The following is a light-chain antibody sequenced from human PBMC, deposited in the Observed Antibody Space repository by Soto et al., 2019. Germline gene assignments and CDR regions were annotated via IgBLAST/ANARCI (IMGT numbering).Light chain of an antibody. CDR1: QTISSY. Sequence: DIQMTQSPSSLSASVGDRVTITCRTSQTISSYLNWYQQKPGKAPKLLIYAASSLQSGVPSRFSDSGSGTDFTLTISSLQPEDLAIYFWQQTYSTPRTFGQGTKVEIK. CDR2: AAS. J-gene: IGKJ1*01. CDR3: QQTYSTPRT. V-gene: IGKV1-39*01.